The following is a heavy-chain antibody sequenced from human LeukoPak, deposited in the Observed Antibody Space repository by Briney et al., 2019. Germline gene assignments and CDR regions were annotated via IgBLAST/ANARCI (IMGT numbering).Heavy chain of an antibody. D-gene: IGHD3-22*01. CDR3: ARDGKSQYYYDSSGYYPDY. J-gene: IGHJ4*02. Sequence: GGSLRLSCAACGFNFSRYEMDWVRQGTGKGLERVSATGTGGDTDYPGSVKGRFTISRDNSKNTLYLQMNSLRAEDTAVYYCARDGKSQYYYDSSGYYPDYWGQGTLVTVSS. CDR2: TGTGGDT. V-gene: IGHV3-13*01. CDR1: GFNFSRYE.